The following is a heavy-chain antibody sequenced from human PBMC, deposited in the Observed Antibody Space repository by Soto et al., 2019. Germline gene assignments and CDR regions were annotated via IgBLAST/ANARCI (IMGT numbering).Heavy chain of an antibody. D-gene: IGHD3-3*01. J-gene: IGHJ4*02. CDR1: GFTFDDYA. CDR3: AKDFDFWSGVDY. V-gene: IGHV3-9*01. CDR2: ISWNSGSV. Sequence: EVQLVESGGGLVQPGTSLRLTCAASGFTFDDYAMHWVRQVPGKGLEWVSGISWNSGSVDYADSVKGRFTISRDNAKRTLYLQLTSLTPGDTGFYYCAKDFDFWSGVDYWGQGTLVTVSS.